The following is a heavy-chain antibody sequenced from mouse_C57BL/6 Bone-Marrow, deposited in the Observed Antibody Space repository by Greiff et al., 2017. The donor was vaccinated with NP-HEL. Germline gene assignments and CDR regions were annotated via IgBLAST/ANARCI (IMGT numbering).Heavy chain of an antibody. CDR3: ARNTTVGYFDV. CDR1: GYTFTSYW. J-gene: IGHJ1*03. D-gene: IGHD1-1*01. V-gene: IGHV1-61*01. Sequence: QVQLQQPGAELVRPGSSVKLSCKASGYTFTSYWMDWVKQRPGQGLEWIGNIYPSDSETHYNQQFKDKATLTVDKSSSTAYMQLSSLTSEDSAVYYCARNTTVGYFDVWGTGTTVTVSS. CDR2: IYPSDSET.